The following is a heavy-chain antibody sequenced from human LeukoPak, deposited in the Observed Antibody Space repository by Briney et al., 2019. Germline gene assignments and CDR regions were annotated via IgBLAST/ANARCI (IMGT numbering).Heavy chain of an antibody. D-gene: IGHD4-17*01. Sequence: PSETLSLTCSVSGDSVSRSDSYWDWIRQPPGKGLEWIGTIYYSGRTYYSPSLKSRVTMSVDPSKNQFSLKLSSVTAADTAVYYCARGPYNYGDYETRRWFDPWGQGTLVTVSS. CDR3: ARGPYNYGDYETRRWFDP. CDR2: IYYSGRT. J-gene: IGHJ5*02. CDR1: GDSVSRSDSY. V-gene: IGHV4-39*01.